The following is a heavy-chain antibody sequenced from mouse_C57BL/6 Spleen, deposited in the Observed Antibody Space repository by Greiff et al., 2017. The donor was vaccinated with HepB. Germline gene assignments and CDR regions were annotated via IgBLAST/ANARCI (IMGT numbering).Heavy chain of an antibody. Sequence: QVQLQQPGAELVKPGASVKLSCKASGYTFTSYWMHWVKQRPGRGLEWIGRIDPNSGGTKYNEKFKSKATLTVDKPSSTAYMQRSSLTSEDSAVYYCARDYYGSSHWYFDVWGTGTTVTVSS. CDR2: IDPNSGGT. V-gene: IGHV1-72*01. D-gene: IGHD1-1*01. J-gene: IGHJ1*03. CDR1: GYTFTSYW. CDR3: ARDYYGSSHWYFDV.